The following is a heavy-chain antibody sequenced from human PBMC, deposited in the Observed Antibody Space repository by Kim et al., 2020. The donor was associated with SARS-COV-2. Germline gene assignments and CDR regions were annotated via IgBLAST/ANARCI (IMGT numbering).Heavy chain of an antibody. Sequence: YAAQKKGLLTHSRDTARASLYLQMNSLRAEDTAVYYCARVLTSGWSYFDYWGQGTLVTVSS. J-gene: IGHJ4*02. D-gene: IGHD6-19*01. V-gene: IGHV3-21*01. CDR3: ARVLTSGWSYFDY.